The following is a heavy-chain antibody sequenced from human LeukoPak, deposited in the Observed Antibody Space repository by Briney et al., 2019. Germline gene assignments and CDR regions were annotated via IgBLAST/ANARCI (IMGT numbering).Heavy chain of an antibody. CDR1: GFTFSNAW. J-gene: IGHJ4*02. D-gene: IGHD3-22*01. V-gene: IGHV3-15*07. CDR2: IKSKTDGGTT. CDR3: TTPRGDMIVDNDGFDY. Sequence: GGSLRPSCAASGFTFSNAWMNWVRQAPGKGLEWVGRIKSKTDGGTTDYAAPVKGRFTISRDDSKNTLYLQMNSLKTEDTAVYYCTTPRGDMIVDNDGFDYWGQGTLVTVSS.